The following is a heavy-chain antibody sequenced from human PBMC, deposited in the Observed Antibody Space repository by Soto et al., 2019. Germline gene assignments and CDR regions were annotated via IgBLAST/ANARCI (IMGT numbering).Heavy chain of an antibody. CDR3: ARVRNYDILTGYHGP. CDR2: INPNSGGT. V-gene: IGHV1-2*02. Sequence: ASVKVSCKASGYTFTGYYMHWVRQAPGQGLEWMGWINPNSGGTNYAQKFQGRVTMTRDTSISTAYMELSRLRSDDTAVYYCARVRNYDILTGYHGPWGQGTLVTVSS. J-gene: IGHJ5*02. CDR1: GYTFTGYY. D-gene: IGHD3-9*01.